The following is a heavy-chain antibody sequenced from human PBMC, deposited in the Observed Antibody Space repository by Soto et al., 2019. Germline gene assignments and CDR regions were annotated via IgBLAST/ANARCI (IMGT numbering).Heavy chain of an antibody. CDR3: ARGDYGDYIPNYARDV. CDR2: ISYDGINK. V-gene: IGHV3-30-3*01. D-gene: IGHD4-17*01. Sequence: QVQLVESGGGVVQPGRSLRLSCAASGFTFSSYTMHWVRQAPGKWLEWVAVISYDGINKYYADSVKGRFTISRDHSNNTLYRQMNSLRAADTAVYYCARGDYGDYIPNYARDVGGPGTTVTVSS. J-gene: IGHJ6*02. CDR1: GFTFSSYT.